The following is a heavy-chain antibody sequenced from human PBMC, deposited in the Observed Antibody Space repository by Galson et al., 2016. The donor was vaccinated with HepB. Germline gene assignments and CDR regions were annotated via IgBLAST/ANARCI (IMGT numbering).Heavy chain of an antibody. CDR2: IYNSGST. V-gene: IGHV4-39*01. J-gene: IGHJ2*01. CDR1: GGSITSSTFY. CDR3: ARHDSYYYDNSGNYPNYWYFDL. D-gene: IGHD3-22*01. Sequence: ETLSLTCTVSGGSITSSTFYWGWIRQPPGKGLEWIGSIYNSGSTYYNPSLKSRVTISVDTSKNQFSLKLRSVTAADTAVYYCARHDSYYYDNSGNYPNYWYFDLWGRGTLVTVSS.